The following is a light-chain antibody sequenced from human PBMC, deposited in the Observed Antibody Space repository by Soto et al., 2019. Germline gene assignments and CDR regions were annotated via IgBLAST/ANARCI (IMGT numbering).Light chain of an antibody. V-gene: IGKV1-12*01. Sequence: DIQMTQSPSSVSASVGDRVTITCRASQAIRNWLAWYQQKPGRAPNLLIYTASSLQTGVPSRFSVSGSGTDFTLTISSLQPEDSAIYYCQQPNSFPWTFGQGTKVEIK. CDR3: QQPNSFPWT. J-gene: IGKJ1*01. CDR1: QAIRNW. CDR2: TAS.